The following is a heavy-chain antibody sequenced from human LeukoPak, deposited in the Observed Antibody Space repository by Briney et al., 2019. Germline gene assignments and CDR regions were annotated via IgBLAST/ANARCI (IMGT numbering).Heavy chain of an antibody. D-gene: IGHD6-13*01. Sequence: GGSLRLSCAASGFTFSSYAMSWVRQAPGKGLEWVSAISGSGGSTYYADSVKGRFTISRDNSKNTLYLQMNSLRAEDTAVYYCAKAGRRASSWSYYYGMDVWGQGTTVTVSS. V-gene: IGHV3-23*01. CDR1: GFTFSSYA. J-gene: IGHJ6*02. CDR2: ISGSGGST. CDR3: AKAGRRASSWSYYYGMDV.